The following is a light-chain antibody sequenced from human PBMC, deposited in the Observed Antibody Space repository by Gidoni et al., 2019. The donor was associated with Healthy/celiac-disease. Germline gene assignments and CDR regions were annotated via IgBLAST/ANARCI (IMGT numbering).Light chain of an antibody. Sequence: EIVMTQSPATLSVSPGERATLSCRASQSVSSNLAWYQQKPGQAPRLLIYGASTRATGIPARFSGSWSGTEFTLTISSLQSEDFAVYSCQQYNNWLYTFGQGTKLEFK. CDR2: GAS. CDR1: QSVSSN. V-gene: IGKV3-15*01. CDR3: QQYNNWLYT. J-gene: IGKJ2*01.